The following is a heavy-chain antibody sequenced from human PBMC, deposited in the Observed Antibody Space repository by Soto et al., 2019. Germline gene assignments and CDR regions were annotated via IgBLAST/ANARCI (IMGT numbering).Heavy chain of an antibody. CDR1: GFTFSSYW. Sequence: GGSLRLSCAASGFTFSSYWMHWVRQAPGKGLVWVSRINSDGSSTSYADSVKGRFTISRDNAKNTLYLQMNSLRAEDTAVYYCARVSNYDYYYYYGMDVWGQGTTVTV. V-gene: IGHV3-74*01. J-gene: IGHJ6*02. CDR2: INSDGSST. D-gene: IGHD4-4*01. CDR3: ARVSNYDYYYYYGMDV.